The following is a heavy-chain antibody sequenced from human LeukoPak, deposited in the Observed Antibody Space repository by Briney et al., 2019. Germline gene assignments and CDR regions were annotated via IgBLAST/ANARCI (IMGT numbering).Heavy chain of an antibody. Sequence: GVSLRLSCAASGFAFSTYWMDWDRQAPGKGLEWVGNINQDGSVKHYVDSVRGRFTISRDNARNSVYLQMSALRVEDTAVYYCTRDFVFWGQGSLVTASS. CDR3: TRDFVF. CDR1: GFAFSTYW. D-gene: IGHD3-3*01. CDR2: INQDGSVK. J-gene: IGHJ4*02. V-gene: IGHV3-7*01.